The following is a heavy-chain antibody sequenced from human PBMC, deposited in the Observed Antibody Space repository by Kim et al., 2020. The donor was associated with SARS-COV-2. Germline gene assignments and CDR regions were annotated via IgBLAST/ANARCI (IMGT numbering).Heavy chain of an antibody. CDR3: AKDWAYKGSSGWYPDY. Sequence: GGSLRLSCAASGFTFDDYAMHWVRQAPGKGLEWVSGISWNSGSIGYADSVKGRFTISRDNAKNSLYLQMNSLRAEDTALYYCAKDWAYKGSSGWYPDYWGQGTLVTVSS. D-gene: IGHD6-19*01. CDR2: ISWNSGSI. J-gene: IGHJ4*02. CDR1: GFTFDDYA. V-gene: IGHV3-9*01.